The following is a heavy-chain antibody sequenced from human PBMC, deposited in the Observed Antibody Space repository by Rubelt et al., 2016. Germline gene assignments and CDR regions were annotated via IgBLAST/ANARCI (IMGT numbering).Heavy chain of an antibody. CDR1: GYTFTSYY. Sequence: QVQLVQSGAEVKKPGASVKVSCKASGYTFTSYYMHWVRQAPGQGLEWMGIINPSGGSTSYAQKFPGRVTMTRDTSTSTVYMELSSRRSEDTAVYYCARTKTVEMATIPLAYWGQGTLVTVSS. J-gene: IGHJ4*02. CDR2: INPSGGST. V-gene: IGHV1-46*01. CDR3: ARTKTVEMATIPLAY. D-gene: IGHD5-24*01.